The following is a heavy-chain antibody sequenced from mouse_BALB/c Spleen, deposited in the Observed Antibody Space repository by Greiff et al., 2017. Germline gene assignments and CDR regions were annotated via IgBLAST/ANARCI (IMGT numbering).Heavy chain of an antibody. CDR1: GFSLTGYG. J-gene: IGHJ3*01. V-gene: IGHV2-6-7*01. CDR3: ARDTDYDDGAWFAY. D-gene: IGHD2-4*01. Sequence: QVQLKESGPGLVAPSQSLSITCTVSGFSLTGYGVNWVRQPPGKGLEWLGMIWGDGSTDYNSALKSRLSISKDNSKSQVFLKMNSLQTDDTARYYCARDTDYDDGAWFAYWGQGTLVAVSA. CDR2: IWGDGST.